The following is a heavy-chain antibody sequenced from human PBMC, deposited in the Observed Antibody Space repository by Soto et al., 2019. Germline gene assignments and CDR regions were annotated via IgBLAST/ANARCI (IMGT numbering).Heavy chain of an antibody. Sequence: QVPLVQSGAEVKKPGSSVKVSCKASGGTFSSYAISWVRQAPGQGLEWMGGIIPIFGTANYAQKFQGRVTITADESTSTAYMELSSLRSEDTAVYYCARDDCSGGSCYIYYYYGMDVWGQGTTVTVSS. CDR2: IIPIFGTA. CDR1: GGTFSSYA. CDR3: ARDDCSGGSCYIYYYYGMDV. J-gene: IGHJ6*02. V-gene: IGHV1-69*12. D-gene: IGHD2-15*01.